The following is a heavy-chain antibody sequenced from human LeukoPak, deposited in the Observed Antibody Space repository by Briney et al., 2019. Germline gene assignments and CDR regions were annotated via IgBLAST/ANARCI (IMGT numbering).Heavy chain of an antibody. J-gene: IGHJ5*02. CDR1: GGSISSPNYY. CDR3: VRHEHNPQFDP. Sequence: NPSETLSLTCTVSGGSISSPNYYWAWVRQPPGKGQEWIGSISYSVSAHYYPSLKSRVTISIDMSKNQFSLRLSSVTAADTAVYYCVRHEHNPQFDPWGQGTLVTVSS. D-gene: IGHD1-14*01. V-gene: IGHV4-39*01. CDR2: ISYSVSA.